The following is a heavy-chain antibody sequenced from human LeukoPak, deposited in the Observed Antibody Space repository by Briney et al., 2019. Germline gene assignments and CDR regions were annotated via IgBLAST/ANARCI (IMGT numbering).Heavy chain of an antibody. CDR1: GFTFSSYA. D-gene: IGHD3-16*01. CDR2: ISGSGGST. CDR3: AKKGVAGGAPYCFDY. Sequence: GGSLRLSCAPSGFTFSSYAMSWVRQAPGKGLEWVSAISGSGGSTYYADSVKGRFTISRDNSKNTLYLQMNSLRAEDTAIYFCAKKGVAGGAPYCFDYWGQGTLVTVSS. V-gene: IGHV3-23*01. J-gene: IGHJ4*02.